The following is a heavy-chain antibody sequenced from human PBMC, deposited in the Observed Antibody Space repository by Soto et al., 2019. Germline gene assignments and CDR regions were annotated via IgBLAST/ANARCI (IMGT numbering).Heavy chain of an antibody. CDR3: ATSRSDGNIYFDY. V-gene: IGHV3-53*01. D-gene: IGHD1-26*01. J-gene: IGHJ4*02. CDR1: GFTVSNNY. Sequence: GGSLRLSCAASGFTVSNNYISWVRQAPGKGLKWVSVVYSGGATYHADSVKGRFTISRDDSRNTLYLQMNSLRADDTAVYYCATSRSDGNIYFDYWGQGTQVTVSS. CDR2: VYSGGAT.